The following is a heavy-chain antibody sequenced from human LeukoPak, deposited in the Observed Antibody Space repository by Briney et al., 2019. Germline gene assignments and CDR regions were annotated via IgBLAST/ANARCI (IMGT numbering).Heavy chain of an antibody. CDR2: IKSKTDGETT. Sequence: PGGSLRLSCAASGFTFSNAWMNWVRQTPGKGLEWVGRIKSKTDGETTDYLAPMKDRFTISRDDSKSTLYLQMNSLKTEDTAVYFCTTDYYWAFGYWGQGILVTVSS. V-gene: IGHV3-15*01. CDR3: TTDYYWAFGY. D-gene: IGHD3-22*01. CDR1: GFTFSNAW. J-gene: IGHJ4*02.